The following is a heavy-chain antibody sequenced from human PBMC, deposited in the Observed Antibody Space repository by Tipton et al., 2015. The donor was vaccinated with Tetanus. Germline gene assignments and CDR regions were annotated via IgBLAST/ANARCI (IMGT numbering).Heavy chain of an antibody. CDR3: ARRSYCSSSRCFDAFDL. J-gene: IGHJ3*01. CDR2: IFHSGST. CDR1: GGSMSNNY. V-gene: IGHV4-59*01. Sequence: TLSLTCTVSGGSMSNNYWSWIRQPPGKGLEWIAYIFHSGSTNYSPSLKSRVTISMDTSKNQISLKLSSVTAADTAVYYCARRSYCSSSRCFDAFDLWGQGTPVTVSS. D-gene: IGHD2-2*01.